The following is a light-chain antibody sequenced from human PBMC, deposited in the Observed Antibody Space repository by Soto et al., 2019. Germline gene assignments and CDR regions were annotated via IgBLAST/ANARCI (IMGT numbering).Light chain of an antibody. J-gene: IGLJ2*01. Sequence: QSALTQPPSTSGSPGQSVTMSCTGTSSDVGGYNSVSWYQQHPGKAPKLMIFEVTKRPPGVPDRFSGSKSGYTASLTVSGLQAEDEADYYCSSYAGTNKVIFGGGTKLTVL. CDR3: SSYAGTNKVI. CDR1: SSDVGGYNS. CDR2: EVT. V-gene: IGLV2-8*01.